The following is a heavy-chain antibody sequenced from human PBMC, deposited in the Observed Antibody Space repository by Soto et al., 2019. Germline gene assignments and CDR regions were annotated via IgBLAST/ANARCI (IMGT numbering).Heavy chain of an antibody. CDR3: ARDKRFGHGRAYGDYGDAFDI. J-gene: IGHJ3*02. CDR2: ISAYNGNT. V-gene: IGHV1-18*01. Sequence: QVQLVQSGAEVKKPGASVKVSCKASGYTFTSYGISWVRQAPGQGLEWMGWISAYNGNTNYAQKLQGRVTMTTDTSTSTAYMELRSLRSDDTAVYYCARDKRFGHGRAYGDYGDAFDIWGQGTMVTVSS. D-gene: IGHD4-17*01. CDR1: GYTFTSYG.